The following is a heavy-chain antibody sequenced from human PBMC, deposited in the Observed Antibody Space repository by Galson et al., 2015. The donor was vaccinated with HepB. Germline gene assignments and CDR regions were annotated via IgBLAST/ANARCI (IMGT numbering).Heavy chain of an antibody. D-gene: IGHD3-10*01. CDR3: TTESTRGPHDY. CDR2: IKSKTDGGTT. CDR1: GLIFNNAW. Sequence: SLRLSCAGSGLIFNNAWINWVRQAPGKGLEWVGRIKSKTDGGTTDYAAPVKGRFTLSRDDSKVYLHMDSLKIDDSALYYCTTESTRGPHDYWGQGTLVTVSS. V-gene: IGHV3-15*07. J-gene: IGHJ4*02.